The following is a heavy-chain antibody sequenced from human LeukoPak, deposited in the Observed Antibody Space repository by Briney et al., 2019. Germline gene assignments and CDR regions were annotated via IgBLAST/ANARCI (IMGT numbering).Heavy chain of an antibody. J-gene: IGHJ3*01. CDR2: VSAYNGNT. Sequence: ASVKVSCKASGYTFTSTGICWVRQAPGQGLERMGWVSAYNGNTNYAQKFQGRVTMTTDTSTSTAYMELRTLRSDDTAVYYCARDAPQWRNAFDFWGQGTMVTVSS. D-gene: IGHD6-19*01. V-gene: IGHV1-18*01. CDR1: GYTFTSTG. CDR3: ARDAPQWRNAFDF.